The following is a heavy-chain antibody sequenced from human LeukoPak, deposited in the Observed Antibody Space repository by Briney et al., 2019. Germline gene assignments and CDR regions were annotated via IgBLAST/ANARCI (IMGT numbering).Heavy chain of an antibody. CDR2: INHSGST. CDR3: ARGRLLSLYYYYYYMDV. CDR1: GGSFSGYY. V-gene: IGHV4-34*01. D-gene: IGHD2-2*01. Sequence: SETLSLTCAVYGGSFSGYYWSWIRQPPGKGLEWIGEINHSGSTNYNPSLKSRVTISVDTSKNQFSLKLSSVTAADTAVYYCARGRLLSLYYYYYYMDVWGKGTTVTVSS. J-gene: IGHJ6*03.